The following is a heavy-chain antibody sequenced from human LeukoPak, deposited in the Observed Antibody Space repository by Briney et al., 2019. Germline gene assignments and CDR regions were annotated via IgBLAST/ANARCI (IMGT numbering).Heavy chain of an antibody. V-gene: IGHV1-3*01. CDR3: ARERAIVLWSYFDY. Sequence: ASVKVSCKASGYTFTSYAMHWVRQAPGQRLEWMGWINAGNGNTKYSQKFQGRVTITRDTSASTAYMELSSLRSEDTAVYYCARERAIVLWSYFDYWGQGTLVTVSS. CDR1: GYTFTSYA. CDR2: INAGNGNT. D-gene: IGHD5-18*01. J-gene: IGHJ4*02.